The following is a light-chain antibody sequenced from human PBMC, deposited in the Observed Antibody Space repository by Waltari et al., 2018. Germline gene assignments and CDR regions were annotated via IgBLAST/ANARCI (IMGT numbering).Light chain of an antibody. CDR2: GAS. J-gene: IGKJ1*01. CDR1: RSISSY. Sequence: IMLTQSPGTLSLSPGERATLSCRASRSISSYLAWYQQTPGQAPRLLIYGASTRATGIPDRFSGSGCGTDFSLTISGLGPEDSAVYYCQHHFRLPATFGQGTKVEIK. V-gene: IGKV3-20*01. CDR3: QHHFRLPAT.